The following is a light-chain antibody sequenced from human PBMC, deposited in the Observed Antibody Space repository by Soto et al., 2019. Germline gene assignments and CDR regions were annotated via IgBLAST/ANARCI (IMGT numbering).Light chain of an antibody. CDR1: ESIDIW. J-gene: IGKJ1*01. CDR3: QHHKRYPRM. V-gene: IGKV1-5*03. Sequence: DIQMTQSPSTLSASVGDRVTITCRASESIDIWLAWYQQRPGKAPKLLIYKASSLESGVPSRFSGSGSGTEFTLTISSLQPDDFASYYCQHHKRYPRMFGQGTKVEI. CDR2: KAS.